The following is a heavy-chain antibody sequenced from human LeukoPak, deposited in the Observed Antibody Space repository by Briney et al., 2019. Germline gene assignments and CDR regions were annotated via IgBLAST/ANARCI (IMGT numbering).Heavy chain of an antibody. V-gene: IGHV4-59*08. D-gene: IGHD3-3*01. J-gene: IGHJ4*02. CDR3: ARRDFWGGYPDS. CDR2: IYHSGIT. CDR1: GGSISSYY. Sequence: SETLSLTCTVSGGSISSYYWSWIRQPPGKGLECIGYIYHSGITNYNPSLKSRVTISVDTSKNQFSLKLSSVTAADMAVYYCARRDFWGGYPDSWGQGTLVTVSS.